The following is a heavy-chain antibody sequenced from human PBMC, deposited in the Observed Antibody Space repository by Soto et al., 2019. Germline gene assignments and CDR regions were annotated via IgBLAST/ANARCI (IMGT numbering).Heavy chain of an antibody. J-gene: IGHJ6*02. Sequence: QVQLVESGGGLVKPGGSLRLSCEASGFIFSDYYMSWIRQAPGKGLEWVSYISTTGSTIHYVDSVRGRFTISRDNAKNSLYLQMNSLRAEDTAVYYCAKSGYYYGMDVWGQGTTVTVSS. CDR1: GFIFSDYY. V-gene: IGHV3-11*01. CDR3: AKSGYYYGMDV. D-gene: IGHD3-10*01. CDR2: ISTTGSTI.